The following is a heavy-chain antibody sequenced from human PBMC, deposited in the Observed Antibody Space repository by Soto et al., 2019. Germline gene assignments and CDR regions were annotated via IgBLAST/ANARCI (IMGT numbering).Heavy chain of an antibody. CDR3: ARGPHIVVVPAASHVGYYMDV. V-gene: IGHV4-34*01. D-gene: IGHD2-2*01. Sequence: QVQLQQWGAGLLKPSETLSLTCAVYGGSFSGYYWSWIRQPPGKGLEWIGEINHSGSTNYNPSLNSRVTISVDTSKNQFSLKLSSVTAADTAVYYCARGPHIVVVPAASHVGYYMDVWGKGTTVTVSS. CDR2: INHSGST. J-gene: IGHJ6*03. CDR1: GGSFSGYY.